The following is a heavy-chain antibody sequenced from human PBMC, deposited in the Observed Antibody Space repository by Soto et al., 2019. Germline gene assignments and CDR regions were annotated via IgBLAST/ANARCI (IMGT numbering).Heavy chain of an antibody. V-gene: IGHV3-74*01. J-gene: IGHJ3*02. CDR1: GFTFSSYW. CDR3: VRGGYMHACDI. CDR2: MNNDGSYT. D-gene: IGHD6-13*01. Sequence: EVQLVESGGGLVQPGGSLRLSCAASGFTFSSYWMYWVRQAPGKGLEWVSHMNNDGSYTIYAVSVNGRFTFSRDNAKNTLYLQMNSLRAEDTAVYYCVRGGYMHACDIWGQGTMVTVSS.